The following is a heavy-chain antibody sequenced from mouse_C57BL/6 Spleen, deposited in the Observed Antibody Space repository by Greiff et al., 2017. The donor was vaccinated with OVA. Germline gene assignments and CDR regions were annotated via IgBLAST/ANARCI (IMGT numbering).Heavy chain of an antibody. CDR1: GFTFNTYA. J-gene: IGHJ1*03. Sequence: EVQRVESGGGLVQPKGSLKLSCAASGFTFNTYAMHWVRQAPGKGLEWVARIRSKSSNYATYYADSVKDRFTISRDDSQSMLYLQMNNLKTEDTAMYYCVREGVYDYDGDWYFDVWGTGTTVTVSS. CDR2: IRSKSSNYAT. CDR3: VREGVYDYDGDWYFDV. D-gene: IGHD2-4*01. V-gene: IGHV10-3*01.